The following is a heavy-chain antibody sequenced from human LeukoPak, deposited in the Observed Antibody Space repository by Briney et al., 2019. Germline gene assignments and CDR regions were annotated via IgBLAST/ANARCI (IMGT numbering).Heavy chain of an antibody. CDR3: AKGFSSSSPWAYLDS. CDR2: ISWNSGRI. V-gene: IGHV3-9*03. J-gene: IGHJ4*02. D-gene: IGHD6-6*01. CDR1: GFTFEDYA. Sequence: GGSLRLSCAASGFTFEDYAMHWVRRVPGKGREWGAAISWNSGRINYADSVKGRFTISRDNAKNSLYLEMKSLRSGDMALYYCAKGFSSSSPWAYLDSWGQGTLVTVSS.